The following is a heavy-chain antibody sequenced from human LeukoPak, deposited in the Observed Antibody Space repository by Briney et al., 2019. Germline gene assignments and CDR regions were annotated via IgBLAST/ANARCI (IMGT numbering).Heavy chain of an antibody. J-gene: IGHJ3*02. Sequence: PGRSLRLSCAASGFTFSSYGMHWVRQAPGKGLEWVAVISYDGSNKYYADSVKGRFTISRDNSKNTLYLQMNGLRAEDTAVYYCAKATTVTTDQDAFDIWGQGTMVTVSS. V-gene: IGHV3-30*18. CDR2: ISYDGSNK. CDR3: AKATTVTTDQDAFDI. CDR1: GFTFSSYG. D-gene: IGHD4-17*01.